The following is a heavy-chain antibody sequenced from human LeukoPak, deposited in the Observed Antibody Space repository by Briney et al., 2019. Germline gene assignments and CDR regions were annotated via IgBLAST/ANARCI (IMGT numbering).Heavy chain of an antibody. CDR3: AKDFRFDCSGGSCYPYYFDH. CDR2: ISYDGSNK. D-gene: IGHD2-15*01. J-gene: IGHJ4*02. Sequence: PGGSLRLSCAASGFTFSSYGMHWVRQAPGKGLEWVAVISYDGSNKYYADSVKGRFTISRDNSKNTLYLQMNSLRAEDTAVYYCAKDFRFDCSGGSCYPYYFDHWGQGTLVTVSS. CDR1: GFTFSSYG. V-gene: IGHV3-30*18.